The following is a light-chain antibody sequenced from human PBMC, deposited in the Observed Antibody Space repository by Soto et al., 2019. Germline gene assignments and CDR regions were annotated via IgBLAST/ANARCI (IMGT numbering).Light chain of an antibody. CDR3: QQYASYSPT. CDR2: DAS. J-gene: IGKJ1*01. V-gene: IGKV1-5*01. CDR1: QSINNW. Sequence: DIQMTQSPSTLSASVGDRVTITCRASQSINNWLAWYQLKPGKAPKLLIYDASTLESGVPSRFSGSASGTEFTLTISSLQPDDFATSYCQQYASYSPTFGQGTKVDIK.